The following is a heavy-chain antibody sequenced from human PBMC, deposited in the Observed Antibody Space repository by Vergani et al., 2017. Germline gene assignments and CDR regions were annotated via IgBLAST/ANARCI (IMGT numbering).Heavy chain of an antibody. CDR2: IYHSGST. Sequence: QLQLQESGSGLVKPSQTLSLTCAVSGGSISSGGYSWSWIRQPPGKGLEWIGYIYHSGSTYYNPSLKSRVTISVDTSKNQFSLKLSSVTAADTAVYYCASCSGGSCDGDYWGQGTLVTVSS. D-gene: IGHD2-15*01. V-gene: IGHV4-30-2*01. CDR3: ASCSGGSCDGDY. J-gene: IGHJ4*02. CDR1: GGSISSGGYS.